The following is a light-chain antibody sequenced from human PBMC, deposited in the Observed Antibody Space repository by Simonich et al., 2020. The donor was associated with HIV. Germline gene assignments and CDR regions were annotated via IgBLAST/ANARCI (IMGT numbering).Light chain of an antibody. J-gene: IGKJ1*01. CDR3: QQFYSTPQT. CDR1: QNISSY. V-gene: IGKV1-39*01. CDR2: ATS. Sequence: DIQMTQSPSSLSASVGNRVTITCRASQNISSYLNWYQQKPGKAPKFLIYATSSFQSAVPSRFRGSGSGTDYTLTISSLQPEDFATYYCQQFYSTPQTFGQGTKVEIK.